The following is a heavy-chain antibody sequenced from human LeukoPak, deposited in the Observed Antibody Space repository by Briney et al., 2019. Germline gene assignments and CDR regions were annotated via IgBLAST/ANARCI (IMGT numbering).Heavy chain of an antibody. J-gene: IGHJ4*02. Sequence: GGSLRLSCAASGFTFSSYNMNWVRQAPGKGLEWISYISSSSSTIYYANSVKGRFTISRDNAKNSLYLQMNSLRAEDTAVYYCARESPRDDYWGQGTLVTVSS. V-gene: IGHV3-48*01. CDR2: ISSSSSTI. CDR3: ARESPRDDY. CDR1: GFTFSSYN.